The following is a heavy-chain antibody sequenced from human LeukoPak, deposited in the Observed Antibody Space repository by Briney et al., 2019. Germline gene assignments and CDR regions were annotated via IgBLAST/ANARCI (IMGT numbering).Heavy chain of an antibody. CDR2: ISGSGGST. CDR3: ASGAGTGDLFDY. J-gene: IGHJ4*02. V-gene: IGHV3-23*01. CDR1: GFTFNNYA. D-gene: IGHD6-13*01. Sequence: GGSLRLSCAASGFTFNNYAMSWVRQAPGKGLEWASAISGSGGSTFYADSVKGRFTISRDNAKNSLYLQMNSLRAEDTAVYYCASGAGTGDLFDYWGQGTLVTVSS.